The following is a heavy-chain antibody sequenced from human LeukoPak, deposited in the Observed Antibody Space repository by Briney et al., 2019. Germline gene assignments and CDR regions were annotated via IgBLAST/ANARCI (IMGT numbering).Heavy chain of an antibody. J-gene: IGHJ4*02. CDR1: GGSISSGGYY. Sequence: SETLSLTCTVSGGSISSGGYYWSWIRQHPGKGLEWIVYIYYSGSTYYNPSLKSRVTISVDPSKNQFSLKLSSVTAADTAVYYCARGDLGYCSGGSCYLFDYWGQGTLVTVSS. CDR3: ARGDLGYCSGGSCYLFDY. D-gene: IGHD2-15*01. CDR2: IYYSGST. V-gene: IGHV4-31*03.